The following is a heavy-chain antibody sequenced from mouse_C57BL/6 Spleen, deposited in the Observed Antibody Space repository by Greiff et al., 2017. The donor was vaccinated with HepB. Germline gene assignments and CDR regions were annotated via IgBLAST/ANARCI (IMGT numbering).Heavy chain of an antibody. D-gene: IGHD2-4*01. CDR3: ARGRIYYDYLFAY. CDR1: GFTFSDYG. V-gene: IGHV5-17*01. J-gene: IGHJ3*01. Sequence: VHVKQSGGGLVKPGGSLKLSCAASGFTFSDYGMHWVRQAPEKGLEWVAYISSGSSTIYYADTVKGRFTISRDNAKNTLFLQMTSLRSEDTAMYYCARGRIYYDYLFAYWGQGTLVTVSA. CDR2: ISSGSSTI.